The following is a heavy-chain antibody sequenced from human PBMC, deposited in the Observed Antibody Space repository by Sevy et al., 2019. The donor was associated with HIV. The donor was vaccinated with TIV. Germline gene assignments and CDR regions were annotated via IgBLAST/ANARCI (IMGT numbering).Heavy chain of an antibody. CDR3: ARDRPMVRGHSYYYYMDV. D-gene: IGHD3-10*01. CDR1: GGSISSGSYY. CDR2: IYTSGST. J-gene: IGHJ6*03. Sequence: SETLSLTCTVSGGSISSGSYYWSWIRQPAGKGLEWIGRIYTSGSTNYNPSLKSRVTISVDTSKNQFSLKLSSVTAADTAVYYCARDRPMVRGHSYYYYMDVWGKGTTVTVSS. V-gene: IGHV4-61*02.